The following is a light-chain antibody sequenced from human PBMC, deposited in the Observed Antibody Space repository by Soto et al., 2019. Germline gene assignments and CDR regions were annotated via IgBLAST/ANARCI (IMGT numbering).Light chain of an antibody. CDR1: QYITTY. V-gene: IGKV1-39*01. J-gene: IGKJ4*01. CDR3: QQSFSVPLT. Sequence: DIQMTQSPSSLSASVGDRVTITCRASQYITTYLNWYQHKPGTAPKLLIYGASSLQSGVPSRFSGNGSGTDFTLTISSLQPEDVATYYCQQSFSVPLTFGGGTKVEIK. CDR2: GAS.